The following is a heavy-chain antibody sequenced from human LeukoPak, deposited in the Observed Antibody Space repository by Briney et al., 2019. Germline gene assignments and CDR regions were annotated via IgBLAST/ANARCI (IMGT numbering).Heavy chain of an antibody. J-gene: IGHJ4*02. D-gene: IGHD3-16*02. CDR1: GHSFTSYY. Sequence: ASVKVSCKASGHSFTSYYMHWVRQAPGQGLEWMGIINPSGGSTGYAQKFQGRVTLTRDTSTTTVYMELSSLRSEDTAVYYCARDIPYEVTFGGVTVMGSFVLDYWGQGTLVTVSS. CDR2: INPSGGST. V-gene: IGHV1-46*01. CDR3: ARDIPYEVTFGGVTVMGSFVLDY.